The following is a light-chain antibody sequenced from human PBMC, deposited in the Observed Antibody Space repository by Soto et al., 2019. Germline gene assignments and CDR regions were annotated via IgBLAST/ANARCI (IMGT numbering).Light chain of an antibody. CDR3: QQSDTYSRT. Sequence: EIVMTQSPATLSVSPGERVTLSCRASQSVTSDLAWYQQRPGQAPRLLIYGASTRATGIPARFSGSGSGTEFTLTISSLQSEDFATYYCQQSDTYSRTFGQGTKVEIK. J-gene: IGKJ1*01. CDR1: QSVTSD. CDR2: GAS. V-gene: IGKV3-15*01.